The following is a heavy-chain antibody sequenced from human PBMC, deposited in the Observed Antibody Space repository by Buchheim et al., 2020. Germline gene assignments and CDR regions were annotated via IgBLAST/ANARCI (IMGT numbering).Heavy chain of an antibody. Sequence: QLQLQESGSGLVKPSQTLSLTCAVSGVSISSGGYSWSWIRQPPGKGLEWIGYIYHSGSTSYYPSLKSRVTISVDTSKNKFSLKLSSVTAADTAVYFCARASSISGPSSFDYWGQGTL. CDR3: ARASSISGPSSFDY. CDR2: IYHSGST. D-gene: IGHD2-2*02. V-gene: IGHV4-30-2*01. CDR1: GVSISSGGYS. J-gene: IGHJ4*02.